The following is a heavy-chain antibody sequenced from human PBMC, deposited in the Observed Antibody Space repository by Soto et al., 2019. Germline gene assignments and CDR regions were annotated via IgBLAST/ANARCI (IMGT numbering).Heavy chain of an antibody. Sequence: EVQLVESGGGLVKPGGSLRLSCAASGFTFSSYSMNWVRQAPGKGLEWVSSISSSSSYIYYADSVKGRFTISRDNAKNSLYLQMNSLRAEDTAVYYCARETYYYDSSGYYYSQAGFDYWGQGTLVTVSS. CDR3: ARETYYYDSSGYYYSQAGFDY. V-gene: IGHV3-21*01. J-gene: IGHJ4*02. CDR1: GFTFSSYS. CDR2: ISSSSSYI. D-gene: IGHD3-22*01.